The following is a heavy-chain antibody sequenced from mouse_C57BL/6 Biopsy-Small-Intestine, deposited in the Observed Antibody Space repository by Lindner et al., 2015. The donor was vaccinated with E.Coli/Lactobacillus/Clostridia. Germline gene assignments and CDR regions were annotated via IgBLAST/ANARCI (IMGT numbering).Heavy chain of an antibody. D-gene: IGHD1-1*01. CDR2: VDTYNGHT. Sequence: SVKVSCKASGHSFSASYIHWVRQAPGQGPEWMGWVDTYNGHTNYIEELQGRVTMTRDMSITSAYMELTRLTSDDTAVYYCVRQKLGQFYFDSWGQGTPVTVSS. J-gene: IGHJ4*01. CDR3: VRQKLGQFYFDS. V-gene: IGHV1-66*01. CDR1: GHSFSASY.